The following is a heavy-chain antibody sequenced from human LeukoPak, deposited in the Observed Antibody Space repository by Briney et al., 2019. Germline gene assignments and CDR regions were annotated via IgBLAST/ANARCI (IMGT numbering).Heavy chain of an antibody. V-gene: IGHV3-21*01. CDR3: ARGGYYYDSSGYSVGAFDI. CDR1: GFTFSSYS. D-gene: IGHD3-22*01. Sequence: GGSLRLSCAASGFTFSSYSMNWVRQAPGKGLEWVSSISSSSSYIYYADSVKGRFTISRDNSKNTLYLQMNSLRAEDTAVYYCARGGYYYDSSGYSVGAFDIWGQGTMVTVSS. CDR2: ISSSSSYI. J-gene: IGHJ3*02.